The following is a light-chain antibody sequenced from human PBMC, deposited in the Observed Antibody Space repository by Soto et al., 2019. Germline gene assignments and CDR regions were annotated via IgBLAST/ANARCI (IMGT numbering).Light chain of an antibody. V-gene: IGLV2-14*01. CDR3: SSFTSTSTLVV. Sequence: QSVLTQPASVSGSPGQSITISCTGSSSDVGDYDFVSWYQQHPGKAPKLIIYEVSDRPSGVSNRFSGSKSGNTASLTISGLKAEDDAHYYCSSFTSTSTLVVFGGGTKLTVL. J-gene: IGLJ2*01. CDR1: SSDVGDYDF. CDR2: EVS.